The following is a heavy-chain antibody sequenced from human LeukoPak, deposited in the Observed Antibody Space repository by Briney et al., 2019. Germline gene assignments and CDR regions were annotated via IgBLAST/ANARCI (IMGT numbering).Heavy chain of an antibody. CDR1: GFTFSSYW. J-gene: IGHJ4*02. V-gene: IGHV3-74*01. D-gene: IGHD5-12*01. CDR3: ARASALATPPFAY. CDR2: INIDGNTS. Sequence: GGSLRLSCAASGFTFSSYWMHWVRQAPGKGLVWVSRINIDGNTSNYADSVKGRFTISRDNAKDAVYLQMNSLRVEDTAVYYCARASALATPPFAYWGQGTLVTVSS.